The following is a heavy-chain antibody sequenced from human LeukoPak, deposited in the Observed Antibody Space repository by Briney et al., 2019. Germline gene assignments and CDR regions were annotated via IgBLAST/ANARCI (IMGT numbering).Heavy chain of an antibody. D-gene: IGHD6-13*01. CDR3: AITGIAAAGPFDY. J-gene: IGHJ4*02. Sequence: GGSLRLSCAASGFTFSSYAMHWVRQAPGKGLEWVAVISYDGSNKYYADSVKGRFTISRDNSKNTLYLQMNSLRAEDTAVYYCAITGIAAAGPFDYWGQGTLVTVSS. V-gene: IGHV3-30*04. CDR1: GFTFSSYA. CDR2: ISYDGSNK.